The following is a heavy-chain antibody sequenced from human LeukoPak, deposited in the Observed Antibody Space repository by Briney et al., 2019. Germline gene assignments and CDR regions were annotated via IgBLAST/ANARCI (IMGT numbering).Heavy chain of an antibody. D-gene: IGHD2-21*01. Sequence: AVKVSCKHSLGSLSSYVVSWVRPAPGRGGKWMGGIFLIFGTANYAQKLQGTVTITADKSPSKVNLELSSLRSEDTAVYYCAAAPGDWYFNLWGGGTLVTVSS. CDR2: IFLIFGTA. J-gene: IGHJ2*01. CDR3: AAAPGDWYFNL. V-gene: IGHV1-69*06. CDR1: LGSLSSYV.